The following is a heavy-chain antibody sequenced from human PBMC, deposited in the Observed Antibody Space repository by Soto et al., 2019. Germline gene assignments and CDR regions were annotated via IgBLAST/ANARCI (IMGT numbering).Heavy chain of an antibody. CDR2: MNPNSGNT. Sequence: QVQLVQSGAEVKKPGASVKVSCKASGYTFTSYDINWVRQATGQGLEWMVWMNPNSGNTGYAQKFQGRVTMTRHTSISTAYMELSSLRSEDTAVYYCARGYYDFWSGYYKPIYYYYYMDVWGKGTTVTVSS. D-gene: IGHD3-3*01. CDR1: GYTFTSYD. J-gene: IGHJ6*03. V-gene: IGHV1-8*01. CDR3: ARGYYDFWSGYYKPIYYYYYMDV.